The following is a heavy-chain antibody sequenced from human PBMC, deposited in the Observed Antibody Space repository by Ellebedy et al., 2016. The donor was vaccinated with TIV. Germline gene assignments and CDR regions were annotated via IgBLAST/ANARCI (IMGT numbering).Heavy chain of an antibody. J-gene: IGHJ6*03. CDR1: GFTFSNYA. CDR3: ASLYMVGEQLVLKFHYMDV. V-gene: IGHV3-30-3*01. D-gene: IGHD6-6*01. Sequence: GESLKISXAASGFTFSNYALHWVRQAPGKGLEWVALISYGGTNKYYADSVKGRFTISRDNSKSTLYLQMNSLRAEDTAVYYCASLYMVGEQLVLKFHYMDVWGKGTTVTVSS. CDR2: ISYGGTNK.